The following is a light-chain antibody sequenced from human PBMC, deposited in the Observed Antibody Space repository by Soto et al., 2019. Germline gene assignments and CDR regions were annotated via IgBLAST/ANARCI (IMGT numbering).Light chain of an antibody. Sequence: EMVLTQSPGTLSLSPRERATLSCRASQSVSTTYVAWYQQKPGQAPRLLIFGASSRATGIPDRFSGSGSGTDFTLTISRLGPDDFAVYYCQQHGNSPWTFGQGTKVDIK. CDR1: QSVSTTY. J-gene: IGKJ1*01. V-gene: IGKV3-20*01. CDR3: QQHGNSPWT. CDR2: GAS.